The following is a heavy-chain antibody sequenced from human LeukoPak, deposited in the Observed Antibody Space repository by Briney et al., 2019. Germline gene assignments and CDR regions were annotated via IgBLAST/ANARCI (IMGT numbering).Heavy chain of an antibody. V-gene: IGHV3-9*01. J-gene: IGHJ4*02. CDR3: AKDKAYYYYDSSGSMIFDY. D-gene: IGHD3-22*01. Sequence: GGSLRLSCAASGFTFDDYAMHWVRQAPGKGLEWVSGISWNSGSIGYADSVKGRFTISRDNAKNSLYLQMNSLRAEDTALYYCAKDKAYYYYDSSGSMIFDYWGQGTLVTVSS. CDR1: GFTFDDYA. CDR2: ISWNSGSI.